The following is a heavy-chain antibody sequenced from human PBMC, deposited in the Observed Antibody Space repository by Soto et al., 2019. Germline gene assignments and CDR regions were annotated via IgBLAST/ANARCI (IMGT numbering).Heavy chain of an antibody. V-gene: IGHV1-18*01. J-gene: IGHJ5*02. CDR2: IIPIFGTA. CDR1: GYTFTSYA. CDR3: ARGDYDILTGRMRWFDP. D-gene: IGHD3-9*01. Sequence: ASVKVSCKASGYTFTSYAISWVRQAPGQGLEWMGGIIPIFGTANYAQKHQGRVNMTTDTSTSTAYMELRSLRSDDTAVYYCARGDYDILTGRMRWFDPWGQGTLVTVSS.